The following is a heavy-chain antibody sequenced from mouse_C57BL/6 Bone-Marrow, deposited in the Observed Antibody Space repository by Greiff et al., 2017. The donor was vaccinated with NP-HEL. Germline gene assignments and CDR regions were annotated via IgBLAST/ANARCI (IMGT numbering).Heavy chain of an antibody. CDR2: IYPGGGYT. D-gene: IGHD3-2*01. V-gene: IGHV1-63*01. CDR1: GYTFTNYW. Sequence: QVQLQQPGAELVRPGTSVKMSCKASGYTFTNYWIGWAKQRPGHGLEWIGDIYPGGGYTNYNEKFKGKATLTADKSSSTAYMQFSSLTSADSAIYYCARVEDCDSVWYFDVWGTGTTVTVSS. J-gene: IGHJ1*03. CDR3: ARVEDCDSVWYFDV.